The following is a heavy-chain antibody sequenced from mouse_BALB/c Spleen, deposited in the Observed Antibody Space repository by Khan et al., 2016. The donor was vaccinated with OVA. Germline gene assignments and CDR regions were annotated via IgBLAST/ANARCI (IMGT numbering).Heavy chain of an antibody. CDR3: ARKDYYDYDPFPY. Sequence: EVKLLESGPGLVKPSQSLSLTCTVTGYSITSEYTWNWIRQFPGNKLEWMGFIGYSGNTRYNPSLKSRISITRDTSKNQFFLQLNSVTSEDTATYYCARKDYYDYDPFPYWGQGTLVTVSA. D-gene: IGHD2-4*01. V-gene: IGHV3-2*02. CDR2: IGYSGNT. J-gene: IGHJ3*01. CDR1: GYSITSEYT.